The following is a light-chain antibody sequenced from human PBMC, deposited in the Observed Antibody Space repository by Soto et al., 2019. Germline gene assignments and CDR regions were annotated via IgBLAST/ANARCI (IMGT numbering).Light chain of an antibody. J-gene: IGKJ2*01. V-gene: IGKV1-39*01. CDR2: SAS. Sequence: DVQMTQSPASLSTSVGDRVTITCRASQSISKNLNWYQHKVGKAPQLLIYSASDSQAGVPSRFSGSGSGTDFTLIISGLQPEDFATYYCQQSYISPYTFDQGTKVDIK. CDR1: QSISKN. CDR3: QQSYISPYT.